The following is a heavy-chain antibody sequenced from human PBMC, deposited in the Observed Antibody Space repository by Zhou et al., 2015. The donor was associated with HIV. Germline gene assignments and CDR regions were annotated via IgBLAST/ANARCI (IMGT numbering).Heavy chain of an antibody. CDR2: VIPIFGTA. CDR1: GGTFSSYS. Sequence: QVQVVQSGAEVKKPGSSVKVSCKASGGTFSSYSINWVRQAPGQGLEWVGGVIPIFGTANYAQKLEGRVTITADKSTRTAYMELNSLTSEDTAVYYCEYYYGSGNHVGLDVWGQGTTVTVSS. J-gene: IGHJ6*02. D-gene: IGHD3-10*01. V-gene: IGHV1-69*06. CDR3: EYYYGSGNHVGLDV.